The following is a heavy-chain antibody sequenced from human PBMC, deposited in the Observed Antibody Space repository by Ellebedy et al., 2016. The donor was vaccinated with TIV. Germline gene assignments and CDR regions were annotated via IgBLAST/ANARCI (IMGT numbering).Heavy chain of an antibody. CDR3: ARGKSGTELYGMDV. J-gene: IGHJ6*02. CDR2: IYYSGST. Sequence: SETLSLXXTVSGGSISSYYWSWIRQPPGKGLEWIGYIYYSGSTNYNPSLKSRVTISVDTSKNQFSLKLSSVTAADTAVYYCARGKSGTELYGMDVWGQGTTVTVSS. D-gene: IGHD1-26*01. V-gene: IGHV4-59*13. CDR1: GGSISSYY.